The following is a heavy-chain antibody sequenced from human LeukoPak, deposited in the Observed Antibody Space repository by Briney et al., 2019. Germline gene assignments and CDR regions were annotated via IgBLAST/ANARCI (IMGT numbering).Heavy chain of an antibody. CDR1: GFTFSSYG. D-gene: IGHD1-7*01. CDR2: IRYDGSNK. CDR3: AKEDLELRGGSAPPY. Sequence: GGSLRLSCAASGFTFSSYGMHWVRQAPGKGLEWVAFIRYDGSNKYYVDSVKGRFTISRDNSKNTLYLQMNSLRAEDTAVYYCAKEDLELRGGSAPPYWGQGTLVTVSS. J-gene: IGHJ4*02. V-gene: IGHV3-30*02.